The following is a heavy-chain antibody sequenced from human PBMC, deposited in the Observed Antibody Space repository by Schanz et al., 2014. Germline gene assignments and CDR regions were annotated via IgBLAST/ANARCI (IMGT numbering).Heavy chain of an antibody. J-gene: IGHJ4*02. CDR2: INPNSGET. V-gene: IGHV1-2*02. D-gene: IGHD5-12*01. Sequence: QVQLVQSGAEVKKPGASVKVSCKASGYTFTSYGISWVRQAPGQGLEWMGWINPNSGETNYEQKFKGRVTLTSDTSISTAYMELSRLKSDDTAVYYCARAFGGYDPAGALDYWGQGTLVTVSS. CDR1: GYTFTSYG. CDR3: ARAFGGYDPAGALDY.